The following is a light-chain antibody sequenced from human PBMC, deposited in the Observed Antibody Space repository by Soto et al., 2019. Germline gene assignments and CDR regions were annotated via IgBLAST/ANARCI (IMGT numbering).Light chain of an antibody. CDR3: ASYAGGNQV. Sequence: QSVLTQPPSASGSPGQSVTISCTGTGSDVGGYNFVSWYQHHPGKTPKLMIYEVTRRPSGVPDRFSGSKSGNTASLTVSGLLAEDEADYYCASYAGGNQVFGSGTKVT. CDR2: EVT. V-gene: IGLV2-8*01. CDR1: GSDVGGYNF. J-gene: IGLJ1*01.